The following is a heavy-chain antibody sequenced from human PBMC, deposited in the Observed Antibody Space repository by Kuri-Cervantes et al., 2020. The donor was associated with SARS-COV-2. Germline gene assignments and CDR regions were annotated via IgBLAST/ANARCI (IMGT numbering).Heavy chain of an antibody. CDR2: ITGSGVST. Sequence: ESLKISCAASGSTFSSYATSWVRQAPGKVLEWVSAITGSGVSTYYADSVKGRFTISRDNSKNTLYLQMNSLRAEDTAVYYCAKTLGRVRGVFFYYYGMDVWGQGTTVTVSS. V-gene: IGHV3-23*01. D-gene: IGHD3-10*01. CDR1: GSTFSSYA. J-gene: IGHJ6*02. CDR3: AKTLGRVRGVFFYYYGMDV.